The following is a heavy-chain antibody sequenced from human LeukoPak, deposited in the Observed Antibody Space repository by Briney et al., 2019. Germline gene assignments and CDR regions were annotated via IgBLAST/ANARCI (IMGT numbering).Heavy chain of an antibody. V-gene: IGHV3-53*01. D-gene: IGHD3-10*01. J-gene: IGHJ4*02. CDR3: ARGIKLGEFHPGYYFDY. CDR1: GFTVSSNY. CDR2: IYSGGST. Sequence: GGSLRLSCAASGFTVSSNYMSWVRQAPGKGLEWVSVIYSGGSTYYADSVKGRFTISRDNSKNTLYLQMNSLRAEDTAVYYCARGIKLGEFHPGYYFDYWGQGTLVTVSS.